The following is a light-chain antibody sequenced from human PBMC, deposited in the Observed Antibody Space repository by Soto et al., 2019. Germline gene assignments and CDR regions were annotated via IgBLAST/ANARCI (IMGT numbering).Light chain of an antibody. J-gene: IGLJ3*02. CDR2: EVN. CDR1: YNL. CDR3: CSYAGNRRV. V-gene: IGLV2-23*02. Sequence: QSALTQPASVSGSPGQSSTISFTGTYNLVSWYQQHPGKAPKLMIFEVNKRPSGVSYRFSGSKSGNTVSLTISALQAEDEADYFCCSYAGNRRVFGGGTKMTVL.